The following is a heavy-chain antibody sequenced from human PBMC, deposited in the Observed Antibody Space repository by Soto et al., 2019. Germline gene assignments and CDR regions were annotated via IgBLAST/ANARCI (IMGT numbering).Heavy chain of an antibody. Sequence: QVQLVESGGGVVQPGRSLRLSCAASGFTFSSYGMHWVRQAPGKGLEWVAVISYDGSNKYYADSVKGRFTISRDNSKNTLYLQMNSLRAEDTAVYYCAKDGQDDAFDIWGQGTMVTVSS. CDR1: GFTFSSYG. V-gene: IGHV3-30*18. J-gene: IGHJ3*02. CDR2: ISYDGSNK. CDR3: AKDGQDDAFDI.